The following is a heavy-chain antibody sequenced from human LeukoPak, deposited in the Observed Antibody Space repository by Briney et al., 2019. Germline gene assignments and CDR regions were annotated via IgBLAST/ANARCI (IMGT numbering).Heavy chain of an antibody. V-gene: IGHV3-11*04. D-gene: IGHD3-22*01. CDR3: AKDADYDRSGYLDY. Sequence: PGGSLRLSCAASGFTFTDYYMTWIRQAPGMGLEWISYISRSGITIKYADSVKGRFTISRDNAKNTLYLQMNSLRAEDTAVYYCAKDADYDRSGYLDYWGQGTLVTVSS. J-gene: IGHJ4*02. CDR1: GFTFTDYY. CDR2: ISRSGITI.